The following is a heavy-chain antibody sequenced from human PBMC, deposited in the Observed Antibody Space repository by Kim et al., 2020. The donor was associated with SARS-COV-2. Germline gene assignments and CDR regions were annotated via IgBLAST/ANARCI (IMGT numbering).Heavy chain of an antibody. V-gene: IGHV1-8*01. Sequence: ASVKVSCKASGYTFTSYDINWVRQATGQGLEWMGWMNPNSGNTGYAQKFQGRVTMTRNTSISTAYMELSSLRSEDTAVYYCARWPKMAGYQLLPNYYYYGMDVWGQGTTVTVSS. J-gene: IGHJ6*02. CDR3: ARWPKMAGYQLLPNYYYYGMDV. CDR2: MNPNSGNT. CDR1: GYTFTSYD. D-gene: IGHD2-2*01.